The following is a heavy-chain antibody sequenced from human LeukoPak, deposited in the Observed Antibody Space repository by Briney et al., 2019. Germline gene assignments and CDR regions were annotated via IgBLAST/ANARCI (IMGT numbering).Heavy chain of an antibody. CDR1: GILFSNTA. J-gene: IGHJ5*02. V-gene: IGHV3-23*01. D-gene: IGHD6-19*01. Sequence: GGSLRLSCAASGILFSNTAMNWARQSPGRGLEWVSAISGGGERAFYADSVKGRFTISRDNSKNIPYLQMNSLTADDTAIYYCGKDGGQYSSGPEFDPRGQGALVTVSS. CDR2: ISGGGERA. CDR3: GKDGGQYSSGPEFDP.